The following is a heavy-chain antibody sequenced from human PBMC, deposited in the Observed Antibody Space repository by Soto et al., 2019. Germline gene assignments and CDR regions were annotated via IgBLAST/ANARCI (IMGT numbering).Heavy chain of an antibody. J-gene: IGHJ4*02. V-gene: IGHV3-23*01. CDR3: ARRGSGSYYDY. D-gene: IGHD1-26*01. Sequence: EVQLLESGGGLVQPGGSLRLSCAASGFTFSSYAMRWVRQAPGKGLEWVSAISGSGGSTYYADSVKGRFTVSRDTSKNTLYLPMNSLRAEDTAVYYGARRGSGSYYDYWGQGTLVTVSS. CDR2: ISGSGGST. CDR1: GFTFSSYA.